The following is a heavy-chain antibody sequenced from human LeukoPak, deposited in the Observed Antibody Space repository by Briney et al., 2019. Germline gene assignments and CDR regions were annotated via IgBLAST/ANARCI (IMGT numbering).Heavy chain of an antibody. CDR1: GDSVSTNNVA. V-gene: IGHV6-1*01. D-gene: IGHD3-16*01. J-gene: IGHJ4*02. CDR2: TYYRSKWYN. CDR3: AREDLGAAYFDF. Sequence: SQTLSLTCAISGDSVSTNNVAWNWIRQSPSRGLEWLGRTYYRSKWYNDYAVSVKSRITINTETSKNQFSLQLNSATPDDTAVYYCAREDLGAAYFDFWGQGTLVTVSS.